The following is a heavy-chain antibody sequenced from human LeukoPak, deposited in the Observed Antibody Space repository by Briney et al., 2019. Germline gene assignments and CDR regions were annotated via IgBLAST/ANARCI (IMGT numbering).Heavy chain of an antibody. CDR2: INHSGST. D-gene: IGHD3-10*01. CDR3: ARASMVRGVIITHYYFDY. J-gene: IGHJ4*02. CDR1: GGSMNKYY. V-gene: IGHV4-34*01. Sequence: SETLSLTCTVSGGSMNKYYWSWIRQPPGKGLEWIGEINHSGSTNYNPSLKSRVTISVDTSKNQFSLKLSSVTAADTAVYYCARASMVRGVIITHYYFDYWGQGTLVTVSS.